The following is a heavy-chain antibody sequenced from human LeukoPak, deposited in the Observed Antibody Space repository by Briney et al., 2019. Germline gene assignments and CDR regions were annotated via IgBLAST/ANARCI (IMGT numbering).Heavy chain of an antibody. Sequence: GGSLRLSCAASGFTFSSYAMHWVRQAPGKGLEWVAVISYDGSNKYYADSVKGRFTISGDNSKNTLYLQMNSLRAEDTAVYYCARDSFGVDYWGQGTLVTVSS. J-gene: IGHJ4*02. CDR3: ARDSFGVDY. D-gene: IGHD3-10*01. CDR2: ISYDGSNK. V-gene: IGHV3-30-3*01. CDR1: GFTFSSYA.